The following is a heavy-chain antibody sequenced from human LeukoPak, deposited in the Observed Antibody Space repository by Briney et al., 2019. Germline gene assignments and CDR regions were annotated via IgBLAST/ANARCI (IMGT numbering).Heavy chain of an antibody. CDR3: ARAPDSSGCYWNDAFDI. CDR2: IIPIFGTT. CDR1: GGTFSSYA. V-gene: IGHV1-69*05. Sequence: SVKVSCKASGGTFSSYAISWVRQAPGQGLEWMGRIIPIFGTTNYAQKFQGRVTITTDESTSTAYMELSSLRSEDTAVYYCARAPDSSGCYWNDAFDIWGQGTMVTVSS. D-gene: IGHD3-22*01. J-gene: IGHJ3*02.